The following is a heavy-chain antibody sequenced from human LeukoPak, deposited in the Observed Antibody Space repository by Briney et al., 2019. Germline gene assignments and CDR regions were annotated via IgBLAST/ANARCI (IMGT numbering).Heavy chain of an antibody. D-gene: IGHD2-15*01. J-gene: IGHJ4*02. Sequence: GGSLRLSCAASGFTFSSYAMSWVRQAPGKGLEWVANIKQDGSEKYYVDSVKGRFTISRDNPKNSLYLQMNSLRAEDTAVYYCARSRGYCSGGSCYPFDYWGQGTLVTVSS. CDR2: IKQDGSEK. CDR3: ARSRGYCSGGSCYPFDY. V-gene: IGHV3-7*01. CDR1: GFTFSSYA.